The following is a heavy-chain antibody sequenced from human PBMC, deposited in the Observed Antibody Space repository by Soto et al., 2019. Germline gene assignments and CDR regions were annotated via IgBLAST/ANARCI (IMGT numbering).Heavy chain of an antibody. CDR3: ARSNWNFPFDY. Sequence: QVQLEESGPRLVKPSETLSLTCTVSGGSISSFYWNWIRQSPGKGLEWIGYIYYTGTTNYNPSLTRRVTMSLDTSKDQFSLNLTSVTAADTAVYYCARSNWNFPFDYWGQGTLVTVSS. V-gene: IGHV4-59*01. CDR1: GGSISSFY. J-gene: IGHJ4*02. CDR2: IYYTGTT. D-gene: IGHD1-7*01.